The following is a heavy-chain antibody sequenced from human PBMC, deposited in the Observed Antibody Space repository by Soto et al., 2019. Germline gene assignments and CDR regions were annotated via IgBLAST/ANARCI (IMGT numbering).Heavy chain of an antibody. Sequence: SETLSLTCTVSGGSISSSSYYWGWIRQPPGKGLEWIGSIYYSGSTYYNPSLKSRVTISVDTSKNQFSLKLSSVTAADTAVYYCARQTPYYDFWSGYPRWFDPWGQGTLVTV. CDR1: GGSISSSSYY. D-gene: IGHD3-3*01. J-gene: IGHJ5*02. CDR3: ARQTPYYDFWSGYPRWFDP. V-gene: IGHV4-39*01. CDR2: IYYSGST.